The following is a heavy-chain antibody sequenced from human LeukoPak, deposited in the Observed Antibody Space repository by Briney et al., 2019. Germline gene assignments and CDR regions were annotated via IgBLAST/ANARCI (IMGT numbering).Heavy chain of an antibody. D-gene: IGHD6-19*01. Sequence: ASVKVSCKASGYTFTSYGISWVRQAPGQGLEWMGWISTYNGNTNYAQKLQGRCSRTSDTSTRPADMDLRSLGSDDTAVYYCARDLRYSSGWSASGMDVWGKGTTVTISS. CDR1: GYTFTSYG. CDR2: ISTYNGNT. CDR3: ARDLRYSSGWSASGMDV. J-gene: IGHJ6*03. V-gene: IGHV1-18*01.